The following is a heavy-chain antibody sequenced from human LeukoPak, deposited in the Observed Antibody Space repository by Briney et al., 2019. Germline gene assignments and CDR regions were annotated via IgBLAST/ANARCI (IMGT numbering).Heavy chain of an antibody. Sequence: ASVKVSCKASGYTFTSYYMHWVRQAPGQGLEWMGRINPSGGSTSYAQKFQGRVTMTRDTSTSTVYMELSSLRSEDTAVYYCASEVISAYYYYGMDVWGQGTTVTVSS. CDR1: GYTFTSYY. D-gene: IGHD2/OR15-2a*01. CDR3: ASEVISAYYYYGMDV. V-gene: IGHV1-46*01. CDR2: INPSGGST. J-gene: IGHJ6*02.